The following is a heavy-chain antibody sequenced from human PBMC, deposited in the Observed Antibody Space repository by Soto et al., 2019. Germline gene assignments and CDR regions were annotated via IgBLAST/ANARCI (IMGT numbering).Heavy chain of an antibody. CDR3: ARGRYSSSWRFDY. D-gene: IGHD6-13*01. Sequence: VSVKVSCKASGYTFTSYAMHWVRQAPGQRLEWMGWINAGNGNTKYSQKFQGRVTITRDTSASTAYMELSSLRSEDTAVYYCARGRYSSSWRFDYWGQGTLVPVSS. J-gene: IGHJ4*02. CDR2: INAGNGNT. V-gene: IGHV1-3*01. CDR1: GYTFTSYA.